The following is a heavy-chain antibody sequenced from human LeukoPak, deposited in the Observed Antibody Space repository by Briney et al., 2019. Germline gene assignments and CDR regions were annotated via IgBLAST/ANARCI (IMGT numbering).Heavy chain of an antibody. Sequence: GASVKVSCKASGYTFTSYGISWVRQAPGQGLEWMGWISAYNGNTNYAQKLQGRVTMTTDTSTSTAYMELRSLRSDDTAVYYCARFGSPGEYGSGNSNWFDPWGQGTLVTVSS. CDR3: ARFGSPGEYGSGNSNWFDP. CDR2: ISAYNGNT. CDR1: GYTFTSYG. V-gene: IGHV1-18*01. J-gene: IGHJ5*02. D-gene: IGHD3-10*01.